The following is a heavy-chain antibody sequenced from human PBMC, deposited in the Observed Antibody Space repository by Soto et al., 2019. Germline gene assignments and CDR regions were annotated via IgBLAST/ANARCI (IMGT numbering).Heavy chain of an antibody. CDR2: IYPADSQT. Sequence: EVQLVQSGAEVKKPGESLKISCDGSGYAFSSYWIAWVRQMPGRGLEWMGVIYPADSQTRYSPSFEGQVTMSADTSISTAYLQWSSLKASDSAMYYCAREGKYAPLVRYIFTHGMDAWGQGTTVIVSS. V-gene: IGHV5-51*01. D-gene: IGHD3-10*02. CDR1: GYAFSSYW. CDR3: AREGKYAPLVRYIFTHGMDA. J-gene: IGHJ6*02.